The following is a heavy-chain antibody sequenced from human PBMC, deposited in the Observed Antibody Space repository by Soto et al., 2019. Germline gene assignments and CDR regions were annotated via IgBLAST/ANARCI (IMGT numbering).Heavy chain of an antibody. CDR3: ARSGYYYYYYMDV. D-gene: IGHD1-26*01. Sequence: QVQLQESGPGLVKPSETLSLTCTVSGGSISSYYWSWIRQPPGKGLEWIGYIYYSGSTNYNPSLKSRVTISVDTSKNQFSLKLSSVTAADTAVYYCARSGYYYYYYMDVWGKGTTVTVSS. CDR2: IYYSGST. CDR1: GGSISSYY. J-gene: IGHJ6*03. V-gene: IGHV4-59*01.